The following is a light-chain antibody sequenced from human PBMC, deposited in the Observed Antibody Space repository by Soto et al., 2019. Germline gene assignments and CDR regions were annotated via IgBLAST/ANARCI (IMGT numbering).Light chain of an antibody. CDR2: GAS. J-gene: IGKJ4*01. CDR1: QSINTY. Sequence: DIQMTQSPSSLSASVGDRVTITCRASQSINTYLNWYQQKPGKAPKLLIYGASSLQSGVPSRFSCSGSGTDFTLTISSLQPEDFSTDYCQQSYSTPRTFGGGTKVEIK. CDR3: QQSYSTPRT. V-gene: IGKV1-39*01.